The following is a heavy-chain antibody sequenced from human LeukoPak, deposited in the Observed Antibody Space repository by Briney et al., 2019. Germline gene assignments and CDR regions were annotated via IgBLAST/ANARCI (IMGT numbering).Heavy chain of an antibody. Sequence: GGSLRLSCAAPGFTFSSYAMSWVRQAPGKGLEWVSAISGSGGSTYYADSVKGRFTISRDNSKNTLYLQMNSLRAEDTAVYYCAKDPLWIQLWLQDYYYGMDVWGQGTTVTVSS. J-gene: IGHJ6*02. CDR1: GFTFSSYA. CDR3: AKDPLWIQLWLQDYYYGMDV. V-gene: IGHV3-23*01. CDR2: ISGSGGST. D-gene: IGHD5-18*01.